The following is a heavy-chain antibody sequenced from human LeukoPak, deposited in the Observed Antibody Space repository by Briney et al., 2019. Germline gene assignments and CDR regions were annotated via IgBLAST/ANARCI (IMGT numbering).Heavy chain of an antibody. CDR3: ARVYELREEDYYYYYMDV. Sequence: GRSLRLSCAASGFTFDDYAMHWVRQAPGKGLEWVSGINWNGGSTGYADSVKVRFTISRDNAKNSLYLQMNSLRAEDTALYYCARVYELREEDYYYYYMDVWGKGTTVTVSS. D-gene: IGHD5/OR15-5a*01. J-gene: IGHJ6*03. V-gene: IGHV3-20*04. CDR2: INWNGGST. CDR1: GFTFDDYA.